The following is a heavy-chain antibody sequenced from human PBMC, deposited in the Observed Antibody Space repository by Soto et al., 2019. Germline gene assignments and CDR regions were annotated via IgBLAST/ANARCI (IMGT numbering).Heavy chain of an antibody. CDR1: GGSLSNNY. V-gene: IGHV4-59*12. Sequence: SETLSLTCTVSGGSLSNNYWIWIRQPPGKGLEWIGYIYYSGTTNYNPSLKSRVTISADTSKNQFSLKLSSVTAADTAVYYCARVPDRWGQGTLVTVSS. CDR3: ARVPDR. D-gene: IGHD2-2*01. J-gene: IGHJ5*02. CDR2: IYYSGTT.